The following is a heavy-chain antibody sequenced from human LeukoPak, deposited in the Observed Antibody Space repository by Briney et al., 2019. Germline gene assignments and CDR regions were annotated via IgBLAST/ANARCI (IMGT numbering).Heavy chain of an antibody. CDR2: INSDGSST. V-gene: IGHV3-74*01. Sequence: PGGSLRLSCAASGFTFSRYWMHWVRQAPGKGLLWVSRINSDGSSTYYADSVKGRFTISRDNSKNTLYLQMNSLRAEDTAVYYCARRNIAAAALDYWGQGTLVTVSS. J-gene: IGHJ4*02. CDR1: GFTFSRYW. D-gene: IGHD6-13*01. CDR3: ARRNIAAAALDY.